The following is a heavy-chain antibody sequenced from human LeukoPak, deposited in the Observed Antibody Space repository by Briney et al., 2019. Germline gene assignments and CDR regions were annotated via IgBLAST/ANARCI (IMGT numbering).Heavy chain of an antibody. J-gene: IGHJ4*02. CDR2: IYYSGST. V-gene: IGHV4-39*01. CDR3: ARRRIVATIDY. CDR1: GFTFSDYY. Sequence: PGGSLRLSCAASGFTFSDYYMSWIRQPPGKGLEWIGSIYYSGSTYYNPSLKSRVTISVDTSKNQFSLNLSSVTAADTAVYYCARRRIVATIDYWGQGTLVTVSS. D-gene: IGHD5-12*01.